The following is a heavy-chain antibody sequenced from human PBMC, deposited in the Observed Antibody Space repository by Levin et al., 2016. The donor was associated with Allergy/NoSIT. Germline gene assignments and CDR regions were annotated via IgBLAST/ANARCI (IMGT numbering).Heavy chain of an antibody. CDR3: GREGPYYYGVDV. CDR1: GVSITNTDYY. V-gene: IGHV4-30-4*01. CDR2: IDFSGST. J-gene: IGHJ6*02. Sequence: LRLSCSVSGVSITNTDYYWSWIRQSPGKGLEWLGDIDFSGSTNYNPSLKGRATISMDTSKNHFSLQVTSVTAADTAIYYCGREGPYYYGVDVWGQGTTVTISS.